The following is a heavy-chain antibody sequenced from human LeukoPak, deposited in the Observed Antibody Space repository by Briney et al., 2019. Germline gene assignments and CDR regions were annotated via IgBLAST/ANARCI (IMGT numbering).Heavy chain of an antibody. D-gene: IGHD2-2*01. J-gene: IGHJ4*02. CDR1: GGSISSSSYY. Sequence: PSETLSLTCTVSGGSISSSSYYWGWIRQPPGKGLEWIGSIYYSGSTYYNPSLKSRVTISVDTSKNQFSLKLSSVTAADTAVYYCARHVRYQLLSLDYDDYWGQGTLVTVSS. CDR2: IYYSGST. CDR3: ARHVRYQLLSLDYDDY. V-gene: IGHV4-39*01.